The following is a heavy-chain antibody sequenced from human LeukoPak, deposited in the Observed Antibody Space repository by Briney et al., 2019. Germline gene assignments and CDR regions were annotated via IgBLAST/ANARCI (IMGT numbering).Heavy chain of an antibody. J-gene: IGHJ5*02. Sequence: ASVKVSCKASGYTFTSYGISWVRQAPGQGLEWMGWISAYNGNTNYAQKLQGRVTMTTDTSTSTAYMELRSLRSDDTAVYYCARAPVVVTNLYWFDPWGQGTLVTVSS. CDR1: GYTFTSYG. D-gene: IGHD3-22*01. V-gene: IGHV1-18*01. CDR2: ISAYNGNT. CDR3: ARAPVVVTNLYWFDP.